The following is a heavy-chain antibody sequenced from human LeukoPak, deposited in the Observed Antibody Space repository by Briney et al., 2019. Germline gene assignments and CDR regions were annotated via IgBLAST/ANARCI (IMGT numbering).Heavy chain of an antibody. V-gene: IGHV5-10-1*01. CDR3: ARTASPMVRGVIEGNYYYYYGMDV. D-gene: IGHD3-10*01. CDR1: GYHFTSYW. Sequence: GESLEISCKGSGYHFTSYWIRGVHQVPGKGVEWMGRIDTSESYNKYSPSFQGHVTISADKSISTAYLQWSSLKASDTAMYYCARTASPMVRGVIEGNYYYYYGMDVWGKGTTVTVSS. CDR2: IDTSESYN. J-gene: IGHJ6*04.